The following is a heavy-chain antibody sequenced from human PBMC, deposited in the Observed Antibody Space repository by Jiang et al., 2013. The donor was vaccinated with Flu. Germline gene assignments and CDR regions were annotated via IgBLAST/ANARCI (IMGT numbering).Heavy chain of an antibody. CDR2: INPSGGST. V-gene: IGHV1-46*01. Sequence: GAEVKKPGASVKVSCKASGYTFTSYYMHWVRQAPGQGLEWMGIINPSGGSTSYAQKFQGRVTMTRDTSTSTVYMELSSLRSEDTAVYYCARQYYYDSSGYYPRPNFDYWGQGTLVTVSS. D-gene: IGHD3-22*01. CDR3: ARQYYYDSSGYYPRPNFDY. J-gene: IGHJ4*02. CDR1: GYTFTSYY.